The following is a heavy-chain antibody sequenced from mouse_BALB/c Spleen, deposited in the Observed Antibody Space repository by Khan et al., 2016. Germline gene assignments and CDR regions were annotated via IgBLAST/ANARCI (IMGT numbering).Heavy chain of an antibody. Sequence: EVELVESGGGLVQPGESLKLSCESNEYEFPSHDMSWVRKTPEKRLEMVAAINSAGNDTYYPDTMERRFIISSDNTKKTLYLQINSLSSENTALYYCTRHYYGSSFWFAYWGQGTLVTVS. CDR1: EYEFPSHD. V-gene: IGHV5-2*01. CDR2: INSAGNDT. CDR3: TRHYYGSSFWFAY. J-gene: IGHJ3*01. D-gene: IGHD1-1*01.